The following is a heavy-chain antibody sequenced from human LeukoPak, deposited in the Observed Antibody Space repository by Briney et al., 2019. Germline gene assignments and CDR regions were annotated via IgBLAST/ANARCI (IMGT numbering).Heavy chain of an antibody. J-gene: IGHJ4*02. CDR2: ISSSSSYI. CDR1: GFTFSSYS. CDR3: ARGMIRNGGVDY. D-gene: IGHD4-23*01. Sequence: GGSLRLSCAASGFTFSSYSMNWVRQAPGKGLGWVSSISSSSSYIYYADSVKGRFTISRDNAKNSLYLQMNSLRAEDTAVYYCARGMIRNGGVDYWGQGTLVAVSS. V-gene: IGHV3-21*01.